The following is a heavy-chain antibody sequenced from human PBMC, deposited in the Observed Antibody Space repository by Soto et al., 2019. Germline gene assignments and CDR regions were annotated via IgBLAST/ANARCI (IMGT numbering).Heavy chain of an antibody. Sequence: QVQLVESGGGVVQPGGSLRLTCAASGFTFSEYGIHWVRQAPGKGLEWVAITSYDGRHTSYVDSVKGRFTISRDNSGNTAFLEMNRLRVEDTAVYYYAKTRNSVINYNYYDNMDVWGQGTTVTVSS. CDR3: AKTRNSVINYNYYDNMDV. D-gene: IGHD3-10*01. CDR1: GFTFSEYG. CDR2: TSYDGRHT. J-gene: IGHJ6*02. V-gene: IGHV3-30*18.